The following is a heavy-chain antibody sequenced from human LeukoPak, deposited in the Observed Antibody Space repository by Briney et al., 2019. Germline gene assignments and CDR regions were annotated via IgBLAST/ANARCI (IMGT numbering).Heavy chain of an antibody. CDR2: LYHGGST. V-gene: IGHV3-66*01. CDR1: GVIVRSNY. CDR3: AKGSNNYPDNFDY. Sequence: GGSLRLSCVGSGVIVRSNYMTWVRQAPGKGLEWVSILYHGGSTYYADSVKGRFSISRDTSKNTLYLQMNSLRVEDTAVYYCAKGSNNYPDNFDYWGQGTLVTVSS. J-gene: IGHJ4*02. D-gene: IGHD1-1*01.